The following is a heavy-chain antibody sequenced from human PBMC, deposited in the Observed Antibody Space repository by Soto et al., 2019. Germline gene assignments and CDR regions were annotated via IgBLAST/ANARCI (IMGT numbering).Heavy chain of an antibody. V-gene: IGHV1-24*01. D-gene: IGHD3-3*01. CDR3: ARDMAYDFWSGYRGGSWFDP. J-gene: IGHJ5*02. Sequence: ASVKVSCNTSGYTLTELSMHWVRQAPGKGLEWMGGFEPEDGETIYAQKFQGRVTMTEDTSTDTAYMELRSLRSDDTAVYYCARDMAYDFWSGYRGGSWFDPWGQGTLVTVSS. CDR2: FEPEDGET. CDR1: GYTLTELS.